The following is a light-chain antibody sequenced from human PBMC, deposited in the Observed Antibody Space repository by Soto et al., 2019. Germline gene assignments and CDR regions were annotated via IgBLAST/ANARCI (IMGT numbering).Light chain of an antibody. J-gene: IGKJ4*01. Sequence: ESVLTHSPATLSLSPGERTTLSCRSSQHVSTFFAWYQQKPGQAPRLLIYDVSNRATGFPARFSGSGSGTDFTLTISSLEPEDSAVYYCHHRSSWPLTFGGGTKVDI. CDR1: QHVSTF. CDR3: HHRSSWPLT. V-gene: IGKV3-11*01. CDR2: DVS.